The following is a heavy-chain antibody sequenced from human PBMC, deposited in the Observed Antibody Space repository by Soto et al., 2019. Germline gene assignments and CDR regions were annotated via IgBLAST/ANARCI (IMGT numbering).Heavy chain of an antibody. CDR1: GFTFRSYA. V-gene: IGHV3-23*01. CDR2: ISGSGGST. J-gene: IGHJ5*02. CDR3: AKGSYSGPEGNNWFDP. Sequence: PGVSLSLSCAASGFTFRSYAMSWVRQAPGKGLEWVSAISGSGGSTYYADSVKGRFTISRDNSKNTLYLQMNSLRAEDTAVYYCAKGSYSGPEGNNWFDPCGQVTMVTLPS. D-gene: IGHD1-26*01.